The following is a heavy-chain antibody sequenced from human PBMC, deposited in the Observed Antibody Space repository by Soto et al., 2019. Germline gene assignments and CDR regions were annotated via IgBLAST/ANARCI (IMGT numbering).Heavy chain of an antibody. CDR1: GGSFSGYY. V-gene: IGHV4-34*01. CDR2: INHSGST. Sequence: QVQLQQWGAGLLKPSETLSLTCADYGGSFSGYYWSWIRQPPGKGLEWIGEINHSGSTNYNPSLKSRVTISVDTSKNQFSLKLSSVTAADTAVYYCAGGYCSSTSCPRDAFDIWGQGTMVTVSS. D-gene: IGHD2-2*01. J-gene: IGHJ3*02. CDR3: AGGYCSSTSCPRDAFDI.